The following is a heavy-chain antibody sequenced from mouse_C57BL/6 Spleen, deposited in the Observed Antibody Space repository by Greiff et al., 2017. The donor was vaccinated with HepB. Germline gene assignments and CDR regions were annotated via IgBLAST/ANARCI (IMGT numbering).Heavy chain of an antibody. CDR3: ARDEVVVYYYAMDY. CDR1: GFSINSDCY. V-gene: IGHV3-3*01. CDR2: TFYSGIT. D-gene: IGHD1-1*01. J-gene: IGHJ4*01. Sequence: EVQLQESGPSLVRPSQPLSLTCTVTGFSINSDCYWIWIRQFPGNKLEYIGYTFYSGITYYNPSLESRTYITRDTSKNQFSLKLSSVTTEDTATYYCARDEVVVYYYAMDYWGQGTSVTVSS.